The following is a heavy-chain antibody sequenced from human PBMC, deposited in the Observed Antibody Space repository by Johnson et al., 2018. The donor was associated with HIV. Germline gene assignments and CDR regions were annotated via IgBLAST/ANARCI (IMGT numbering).Heavy chain of an antibody. Sequence: EVHLVESGGGLVQPGGSLRLSCAASGFTVSSNYMSWVRQAPGKGLEWVSVIYSGGSTYYADSVTGRFTIYRDNSKNTLYLQMNSLRAEDTAVYYCAREYYDSSGYYYGGVSAFDIWGQGTMVTVSS. CDR2: IYSGGST. CDR3: AREYYDSSGYYYGGVSAFDI. V-gene: IGHV3-66*01. J-gene: IGHJ3*02. CDR1: GFTVSSNY. D-gene: IGHD3-22*01.